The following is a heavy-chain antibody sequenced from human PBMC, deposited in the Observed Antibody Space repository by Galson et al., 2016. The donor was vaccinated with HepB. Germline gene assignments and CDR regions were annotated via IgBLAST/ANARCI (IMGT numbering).Heavy chain of an antibody. D-gene: IGHD3-16*01. Sequence: WIGYILYSGRTNYNPSLESRVTISLDTSKNQFSLKLTSVTAADTAVYYCVRGRKDFDNAWEHYLPCYFEYWGQGTLVPVSS. V-gene: IGHV4-59*09. J-gene: IGHJ4*02. CDR2: ILYSGRT. CDR3: VRGRKDFDNAWEHYLPCYFEY.